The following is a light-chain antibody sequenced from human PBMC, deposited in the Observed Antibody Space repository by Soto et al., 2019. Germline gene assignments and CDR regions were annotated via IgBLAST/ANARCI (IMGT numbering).Light chain of an antibody. CDR1: SSDVGVYNY. J-gene: IGLJ3*02. V-gene: IGLV2-14*01. CDR2: EVS. Sequence: QSALTQPASVSESPGQSITISCIGTSSDVGVYNYVSWYQQHPGKAPKVIIYEVSNRPSGVSNRFSGSKSGNTASLTISGLQAEDEADYYCSSYTRSSTWVFGGGTKVTVL. CDR3: SSYTRSSTWV.